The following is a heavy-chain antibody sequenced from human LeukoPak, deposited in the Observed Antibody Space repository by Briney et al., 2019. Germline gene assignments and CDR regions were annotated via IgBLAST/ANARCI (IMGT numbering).Heavy chain of an antibody. J-gene: IGHJ4*02. V-gene: IGHV1-2*02. CDR2: INPNRGGT. D-gene: IGHD3-22*01. Sequence: ASVTVSCKASGYTFTGYYMHWVRQAPGQGLEWMGWINPNRGGTNYAQKFQGRVTMTRDTSISTAYMELSGLRSDDTAVYYCARTPYYYDSSGYFFDPVLDYWGQGTLVTVSS. CDR1: GYTFTGYY. CDR3: ARTPYYYDSSGYFFDPVLDY.